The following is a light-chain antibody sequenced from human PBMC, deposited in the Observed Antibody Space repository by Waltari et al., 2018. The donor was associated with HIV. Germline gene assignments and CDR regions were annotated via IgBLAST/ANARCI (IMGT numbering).Light chain of an antibody. CDR2: GAS. V-gene: IGKV3-15*01. Sequence: EIVMTQSPATLSVSPGERATLSCRASQSVSSTLAWYQQKPGQAPRLLIYGASTRATGIPARFSGSGSGTDFTLTISSLQSEDFAVYYCQQYNNWPQTFGQGTKLEIK. J-gene: IGKJ2*01. CDR1: QSVSST. CDR3: QQYNNWPQT.